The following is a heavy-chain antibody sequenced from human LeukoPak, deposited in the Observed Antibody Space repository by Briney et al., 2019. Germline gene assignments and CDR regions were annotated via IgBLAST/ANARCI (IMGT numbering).Heavy chain of an antibody. CDR2: INSGGGTT. J-gene: IGHJ5*02. D-gene: IGHD2-15*01. V-gene: IGHV3-23*01. CDR1: GFTLSSST. CDR3: AKADCSGGSCYWFDP. Sequence: GGSLRLSCAASGFTLSSSTTSWLRQAPGKGLEWVSAINSGGGTTAAESVKGRFTISRDNSKNTLYLQMNSLRAEDTAVHYCAKADCSGGSCYWFDPWGQGTLVTVSS.